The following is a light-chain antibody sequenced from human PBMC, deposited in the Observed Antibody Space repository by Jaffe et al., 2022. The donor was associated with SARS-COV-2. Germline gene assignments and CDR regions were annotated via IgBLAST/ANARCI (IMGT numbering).Light chain of an antibody. J-gene: IGLJ3*02. V-gene: IGLV3-21*02. CDR2: EDS. CDR3: QVFDSGSDPWV. Sequence: SYVLTQPPSVSVAPGQTARITCGGDNIGSYSVHWYQQKSGQAPVVVVYEDSDRPSGIPERFSGSNSGNTATLTLSRVEAGDEADYYCQVFDSGSDPWVFGGGTKLTVL. CDR1: NIGSYS.